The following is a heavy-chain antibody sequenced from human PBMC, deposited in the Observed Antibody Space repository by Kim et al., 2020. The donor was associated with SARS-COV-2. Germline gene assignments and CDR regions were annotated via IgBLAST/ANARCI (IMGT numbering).Heavy chain of an antibody. CDR1: GYAFTGFY. CDR3: ARSRTNGDAEYFQY. D-gene: IGHD7-27*01. J-gene: IGHJ1*01. V-gene: IGHV1-2*02. CDR2: INPNSGDT. Sequence: ASVKVSCKASGYAFTGFYMHWVRQAPGQGLEWMGWINPNSGDTNYAQKFQGRVIVTRDTSINTAYMELSSLRSDDTAVYYCARSRTNGDAEYFQYWGQGT.